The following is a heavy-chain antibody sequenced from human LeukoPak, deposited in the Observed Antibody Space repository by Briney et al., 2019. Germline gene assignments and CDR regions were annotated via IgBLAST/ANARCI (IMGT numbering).Heavy chain of an antibody. V-gene: IGHV3-23*01. Sequence: GGSLRLSCAASGFTFSSYAMSWVRQAPGKGLEWVSAIGGRGVDIYYADSVKGRFTISRDNSKNTLYLQVKSLRAEDTAVFYCARIISGWSAFDIWGQGTMVTVST. CDR3: ARIISGWSAFDI. CDR2: IGGRGVDI. CDR1: GFTFSSYA. D-gene: IGHD6-19*01. J-gene: IGHJ3*02.